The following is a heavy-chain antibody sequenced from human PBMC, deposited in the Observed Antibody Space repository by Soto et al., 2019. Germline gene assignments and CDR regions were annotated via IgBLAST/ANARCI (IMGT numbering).Heavy chain of an antibody. CDR2: ISHWGNT. J-gene: IGHJ4*02. Sequence: ASVKVSCKASGYTFANYGISWVRQAPGQGLEWMGWISHWGNTNYAQKLQGRVTMTTDTSASTAYMELRSLRSDDTAIYFYARDLDGSGSYYTDYWGQGTLVTVSS. CDR1: GYTFANYG. CDR3: ARDLDGSGSYYTDY. D-gene: IGHD3-10*01. V-gene: IGHV1-18*01.